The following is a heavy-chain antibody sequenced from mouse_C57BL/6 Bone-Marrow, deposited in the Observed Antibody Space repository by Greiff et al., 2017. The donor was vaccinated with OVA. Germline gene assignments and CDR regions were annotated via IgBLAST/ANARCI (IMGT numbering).Heavy chain of an antibody. Sequence: QVQLQQSGAELAKPGASVKLSCKASGYTFTSYWMHWVKQRPGQGLEWIGYINPSSGYTKYNQKFKDKATLTADTSSSTAYMQLSSLTYEDSAVYYCARLKRYWGQGTTLTVSS. CDR1: GYTFTSYW. CDR2: INPSSGYT. D-gene: IGHD1-3*01. J-gene: IGHJ2*01. CDR3: ARLKRY. V-gene: IGHV1-7*01.